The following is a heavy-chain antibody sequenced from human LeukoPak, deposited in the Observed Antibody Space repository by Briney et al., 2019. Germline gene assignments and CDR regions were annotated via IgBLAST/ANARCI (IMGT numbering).Heavy chain of an antibody. CDR2: ISRSGSTR. V-gene: IGHV3-48*03. J-gene: IGHJ3*02. CDR3: ARVATMVRVPLDALDI. CDR1: GFTFSACE. Sequence: QAGGSLRLSCAISGFTFSACELTWVRQAPGKGLEWVSYISRSGSTRYYADSVKGRFTISRDNAKNSLYLQMNRLRAEDTAVYYCARVATMVRVPLDALDIWGQGTMVSVSS. D-gene: IGHD3-10*01.